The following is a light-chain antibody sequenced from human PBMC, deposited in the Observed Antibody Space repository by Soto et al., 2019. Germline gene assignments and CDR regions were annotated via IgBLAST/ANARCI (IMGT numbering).Light chain of an antibody. V-gene: IGKV3-20*01. CDR3: KQYGSSPLT. J-gene: IGKJ4*01. CDR2: GAS. Sequence: EIVLTQSPATLSLSPGERATLTCRTSQSVSSSYLAWYQQKPGQAPRLLIYGASSRATGIPERFSGSGSGTDFNLTISTLAPEDFAVDYCKQYGSSPLTFGGGTKVDIK. CDR1: QSVSSSY.